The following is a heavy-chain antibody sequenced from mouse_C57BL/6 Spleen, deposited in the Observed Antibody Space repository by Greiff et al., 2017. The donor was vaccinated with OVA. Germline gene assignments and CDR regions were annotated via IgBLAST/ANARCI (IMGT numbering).Heavy chain of an antibody. Sequence: VQLQQPGAELVMPGASVKLSCKASGYTFTSYWMHWVKQRPGQGLEWIGEIDPSDSYTNYNQKFKGKSTLTVDKSSSTAYMQLSSLTSEDSAVYYCARYDYGAFDVWGTGTTVTVSS. CDR2: IDPSDSYT. J-gene: IGHJ1*03. D-gene: IGHD2-4*01. V-gene: IGHV1-69*01. CDR1: GYTFTSYW. CDR3: ARYDYGAFDV.